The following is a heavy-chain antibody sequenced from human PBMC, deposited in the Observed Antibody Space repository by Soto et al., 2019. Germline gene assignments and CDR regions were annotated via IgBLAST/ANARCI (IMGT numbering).Heavy chain of an antibody. J-gene: IGHJ4*02. CDR3: ARPRGYSYVLPDY. CDR1: GFTFSGSA. V-gene: IGHV3-73*01. D-gene: IGHD5-18*01. Sequence: GGSLRLSCAASGFTFSGSAMHWVRQASGKGLEWVGRIRSKANSYATAYAASVKGRFTISRDDSKNTAYLQMNSLRDEDTAVYYCARPRGYSYVLPDYWGQGTLVTVSS. CDR2: IRSKANSYAT.